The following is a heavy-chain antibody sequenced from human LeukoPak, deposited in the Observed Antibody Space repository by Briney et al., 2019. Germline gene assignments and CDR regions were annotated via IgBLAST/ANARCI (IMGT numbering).Heavy chain of an antibody. CDR3: APGVGFDS. CDR1: GGSFSGYY. V-gene: IGHV4-34*01. J-gene: IGHJ5*01. Sequence: PSETLSLTCAVYGGSFSGYYWCWIRQPPGKGLEWIGEINHSGSTNYNPSLKSRATISVDTSKNQFSLKLSSVTAADTAVYYCAPGVGFDSWGQGTLVTVSS. CDR2: INHSGST. D-gene: IGHD1-14*01.